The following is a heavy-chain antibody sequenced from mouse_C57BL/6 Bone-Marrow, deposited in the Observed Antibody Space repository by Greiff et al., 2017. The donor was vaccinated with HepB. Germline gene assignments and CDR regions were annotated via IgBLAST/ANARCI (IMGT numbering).Heavy chain of an antibody. V-gene: IGHV1-53*01. CDR3: ARWENYYGSSPFAY. D-gene: IGHD1-1*01. J-gene: IGHJ3*01. Sequence: VQLQQPGTELVKPGASVKLSCKASGYTFTSYWMHWVKQRPGQGLEWIGNINPSNGGTNYNEKFKGKATLTVDKSSSTAYMQLSSLTSDDSAVYYCARWENYYGSSPFAYWGQGTLVTVSA. CDR1: GYTFTSYW. CDR2: INPSNGGT.